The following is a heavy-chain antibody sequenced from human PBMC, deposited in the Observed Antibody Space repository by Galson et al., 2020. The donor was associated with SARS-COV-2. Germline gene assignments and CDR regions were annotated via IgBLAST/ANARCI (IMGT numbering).Heavy chain of an antibody. J-gene: IGHJ3*01. V-gene: IGHV3-74*01. CDR3: ARSDGGQNKFWSGYFALDL. CDR1: GFTFNSYW. D-gene: IGHD3-3*01. Sequence: GGSLRLSCAASGFTFNSYWMHWVRQVPGKGLVWVSRINGDGGSINYADSVKGRFTISRDNARNTVYLQMNGLRDEDAAIYYCARSDGGQNKFWSGYFALDLWGQGTMVNVSS. CDR2: INGDGGSI.